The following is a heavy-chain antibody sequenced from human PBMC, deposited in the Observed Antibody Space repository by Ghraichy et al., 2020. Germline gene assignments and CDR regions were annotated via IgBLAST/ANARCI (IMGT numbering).Heavy chain of an antibody. J-gene: IGHJ3*02. CDR3: ARHENIVVVTAARAFDI. D-gene: IGHD2-21*02. Sequence: SETLSLTCTVSGGSISSSSYFWGWIRQPPGKGLEWIGSIYYYGNTYYNPSLKSRVTISVDTSKNQFSLKLSSVTAADTAVYYCARHENIVVVTAARAFDIWGQGKMVTGSS. V-gene: IGHV4-39*01. CDR2: IYYYGNT. CDR1: GGSISSSSYF.